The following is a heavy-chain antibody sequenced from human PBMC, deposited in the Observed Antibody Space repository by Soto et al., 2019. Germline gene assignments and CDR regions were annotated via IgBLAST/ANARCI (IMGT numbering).Heavy chain of an antibody. J-gene: IGHJ6*02. Sequence: SGPTLVNPTQTLTLTCTFSGFSLSTSGMCVSWIRQPPGKALEWLALIDWDDDKYYSTSLKTRLTISKDTSKNQVVLTMTNMEPVDTATYYCARTRVYSSGYYYYGMDVWGQGTTVTVSS. V-gene: IGHV2-70*01. D-gene: IGHD6-19*01. CDR3: ARTRVYSSGYYYYGMDV. CDR1: GFSLSTSGMC. CDR2: IDWDDDK.